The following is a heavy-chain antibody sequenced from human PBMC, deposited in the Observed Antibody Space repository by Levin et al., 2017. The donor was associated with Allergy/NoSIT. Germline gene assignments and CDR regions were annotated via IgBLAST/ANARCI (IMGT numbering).Heavy chain of an antibody. Sequence: KPGESLKISCKASGYSFSDYYIHWVRQAPGQGLEWMGRINPNSGGTNYAQTFQGRVTMTRDTSTCSAYMELSRLTSDDMAVYYCARDKSYRDTGGSYDSWGQGTLVTVSS. V-gene: IGHV1-2*02. CDR3: ARDKSYRDTGGSYDS. J-gene: IGHJ5*01. CDR2: INPNSGGT. CDR1: GYSFSDYY. D-gene: IGHD2-8*02.